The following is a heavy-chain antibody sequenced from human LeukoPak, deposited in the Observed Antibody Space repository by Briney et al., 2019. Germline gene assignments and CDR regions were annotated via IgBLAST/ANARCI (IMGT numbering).Heavy chain of an antibody. CDR2: INHSGST. CDR1: GGSFSGYY. J-gene: IGHJ6*02. D-gene: IGHD3-9*01. Sequence: PSETLSLTCAVYGGSFSGYYWSWIRQPPGKGLEWIGEINHSGSTNYNPSPKSRVTISVDTSKNQFSLKLSSVTAADTAVYYCARGLYCDILTAVSGMDVWGQGTTVTVSS. V-gene: IGHV4-34*01. CDR3: ARGLYCDILTAVSGMDV.